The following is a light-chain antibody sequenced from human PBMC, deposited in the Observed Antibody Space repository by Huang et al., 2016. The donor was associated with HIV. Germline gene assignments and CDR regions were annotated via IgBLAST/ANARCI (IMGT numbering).Light chain of an antibody. CDR3: QQRSNWPPIT. J-gene: IGKJ5*01. V-gene: IGKV3-11*01. CDR2: DAS. Sequence: EIVFTQSPTTLSLSPGERATLSCRASQSVNRYLAWYQQKPGQAPRLLIYDASNRATGIPARVSGSGSGTDFTLTISSLEPEDFAVYYCQQRSNWPPITFGQGTRLEIK. CDR1: QSVNRY.